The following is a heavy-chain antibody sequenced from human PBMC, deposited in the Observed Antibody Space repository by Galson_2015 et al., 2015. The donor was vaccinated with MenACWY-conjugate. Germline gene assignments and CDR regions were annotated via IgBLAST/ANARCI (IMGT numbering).Heavy chain of an antibody. CDR1: GFTFSTYW. J-gene: IGHJ4*02. V-gene: IGHV3-7*03. Sequence: SLRLSCAASGFTFSTYWMNWVRQAPGKGLEWVANMNQDGSERYYADSVEGRFTISRDNSKNSLYLQMNSLRAEDTAVYYCARVSGRGVVSHMYEYWGQGTLVTVSS. D-gene: IGHD3-10*01. CDR3: ARVSGRGVVSHMYEY. CDR2: MNQDGSER.